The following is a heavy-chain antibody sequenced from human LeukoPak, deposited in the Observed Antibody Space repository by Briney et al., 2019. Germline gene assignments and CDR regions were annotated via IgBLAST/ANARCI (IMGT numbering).Heavy chain of an antibody. CDR2: IYTIGST. CDR1: CGFISRYY. CDR3: ERESVLAGGVGATGGYLDY. D-gene: IGHD1-26*01. V-gene: IGHV4-4*07. Sequence: KPSETLSLACTVSCGFISRYYWSWIRQPAGKWLEWMGRIYTIGSTNYNPSLKSRVSMSVDTSKNQFSLKLSSVTAADTAVYYCERESVLAGGVGATGGYLDYWGQGTLVTVSS. J-gene: IGHJ4*02.